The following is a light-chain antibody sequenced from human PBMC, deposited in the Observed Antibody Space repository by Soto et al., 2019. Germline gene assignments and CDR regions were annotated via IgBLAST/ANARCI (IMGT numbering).Light chain of an antibody. CDR3: RSYAGSNNDYV. J-gene: IGLJ1*01. CDR1: SSDVGGYKY. V-gene: IGLV2-8*01. Sequence: QSALTQPPSASGSPGQSVTISCTGTSSDVGGYKYVSWYQQHPGKVPKLIIYEVSKRPSGVPDRFSGSKSGNTASLTVSGLQAEDEADYYCRSYAGSNNDYVFGTGTKLTVL. CDR2: EVS.